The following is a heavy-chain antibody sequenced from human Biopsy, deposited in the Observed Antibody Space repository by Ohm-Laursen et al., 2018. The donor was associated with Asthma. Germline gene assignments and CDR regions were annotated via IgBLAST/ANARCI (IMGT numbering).Heavy chain of an antibody. V-gene: IGHV1-2*06. J-gene: IGHJ5*02. CDR2: INPNSGGT. D-gene: IGHD6-13*01. CDR1: GYPFIGCH. CDR3: ARGQKSAGDRWFDP. Sequence: VSVKVFCKASGYPFIGCHIHWMRQAPGQGLEWMGRINPNSGGTNYAQKFQGRVTMTRDTSISTAHMEVSRLRSDDTAVYYCARGQKSAGDRWFDPWGQGTLVTVSS.